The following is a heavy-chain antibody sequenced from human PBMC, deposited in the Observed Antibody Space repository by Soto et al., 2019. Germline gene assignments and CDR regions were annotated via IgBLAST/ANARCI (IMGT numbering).Heavy chain of an antibody. CDR1: GFTFSYYG. V-gene: IGHV3-33*01. D-gene: IGHD3-9*01. CDR2: IWYDGSNT. Sequence: QVQLVESGGGVVQPGRSLRLSCAASGFTFSYYGMHWVRQAPGKGLEWVALIWYDGSNTYYADSVKGRFTISRDNSKNTLYLQMNSLKAEDTAVYYCGRSVYPGHDILTTYGMDVWGQGTTVTVSS. J-gene: IGHJ6*02. CDR3: GRSVYPGHDILTTYGMDV.